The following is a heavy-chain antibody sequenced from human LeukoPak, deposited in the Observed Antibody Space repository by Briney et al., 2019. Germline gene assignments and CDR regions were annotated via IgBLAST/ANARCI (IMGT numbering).Heavy chain of an antibody. J-gene: IGHJ6*02. CDR3: ARVDCSSTSCHDFYYYGMDV. V-gene: IGHV3-21*01. CDR2: ISSSSSYI. D-gene: IGHD2-2*01. CDR1: GFTFSSYS. Sequence: GGSLRLSCAASGFTFSSYSMNWVRQAPGKGLEWVSSISSSSSYIYYADSVKGRFTISRDNAKNSLYLQMNSLRAEDTAVYYCARVDCSSTSCHDFYYYGMDVWGQGTTVTVSS.